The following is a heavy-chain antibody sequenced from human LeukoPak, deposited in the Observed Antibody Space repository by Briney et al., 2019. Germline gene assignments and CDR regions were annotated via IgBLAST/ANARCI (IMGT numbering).Heavy chain of an antibody. J-gene: IGHJ3*02. CDR3: ARDLVADSSGWRAFDI. D-gene: IGHD6-19*01. V-gene: IGHV1-46*01. CDR1: GYTFTSYY. CDR2: INPSGGST. Sequence: ASVKVSCKASGYTFTSYYMHWVRQAPGQGLEWMGIINPSGGSTSYAQKFQGRVTMTRDTSTSTVYVELSSLRSEDTAVYYCARDLVADSSGWRAFDIWGQGTMVTVSS.